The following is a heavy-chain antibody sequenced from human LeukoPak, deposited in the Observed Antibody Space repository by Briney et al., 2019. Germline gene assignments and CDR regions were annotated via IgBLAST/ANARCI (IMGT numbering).Heavy chain of an antibody. Sequence: ASVKVSCKASGYTFVTYGLSWVRQAPGQGLEWMGGIIPIFGTANYAQKFQGRVTITADESTSTAYMELSSLRSEDTAVYYCARGLLVAYQLRYWGQGTLVTVSS. CDR1: GYTFVTYG. J-gene: IGHJ4*02. V-gene: IGHV1-69*13. CDR3: ARGLLVAYQLRY. CDR2: IIPIFGTA. D-gene: IGHD2-2*01.